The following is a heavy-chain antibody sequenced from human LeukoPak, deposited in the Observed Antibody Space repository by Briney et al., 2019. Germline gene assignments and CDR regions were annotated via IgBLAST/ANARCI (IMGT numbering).Heavy chain of an antibody. J-gene: IGHJ5*02. CDR2: ISAYNGNT. D-gene: IGHD4-17*01. V-gene: IGHV1-18*01. Sequence: ASVKVSCKASGYTFTSYGISWVRQAPGLGLEWMGWISAYNGNTNYAQKLQGRVTMTTDTSTSTAYMELRSLRSDDTAVYYCAAVTTGLPIEWFDPWGQGTLVTVSS. CDR3: AAVTTGLPIEWFDP. CDR1: GYTFTSYG.